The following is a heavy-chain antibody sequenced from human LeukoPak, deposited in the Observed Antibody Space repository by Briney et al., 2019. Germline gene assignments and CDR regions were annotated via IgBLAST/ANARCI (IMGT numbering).Heavy chain of an antibody. D-gene: IGHD2-15*01. Sequence: SETLSLTCTVSGGSISSYYWSWIRQPPGKGLEWIGYIYHSGSTNYNPSLKSRVTISVDTSKNQFSLKLSSVTAADTAVYYCARGLGGCSGGSCYYYYYGMDVWGQGTTVTVSS. CDR3: ARGLGGCSGGSCYYYYYGMDV. V-gene: IGHV4-59*08. J-gene: IGHJ6*02. CDR2: IYHSGST. CDR1: GGSISSYY.